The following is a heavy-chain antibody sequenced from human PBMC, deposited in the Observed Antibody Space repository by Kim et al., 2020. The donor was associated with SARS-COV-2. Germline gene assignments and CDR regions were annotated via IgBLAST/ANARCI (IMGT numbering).Heavy chain of an antibody. J-gene: IGHJ6*03. CDR3: ARDACSGGSCYPYYYYYYMDV. CDR1: GFIFSSYG. CDR2: IWYDGTNK. Sequence: GGSLRLSCVASGFIFSSYGMHWVRQAPGKGLEWVAVIWYDGTNKYYADSVKGRFTISRDNSKNTLYLQMNSLRAEDTAVYYCARDACSGGSCYPYYYYYYMDVWGKGPTVTVSS. V-gene: IGHV3-33*01. D-gene: IGHD2-15*01.